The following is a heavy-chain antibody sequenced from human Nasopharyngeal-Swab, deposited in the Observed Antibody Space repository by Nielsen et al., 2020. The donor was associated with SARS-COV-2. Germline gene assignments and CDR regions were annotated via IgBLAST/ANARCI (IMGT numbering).Heavy chain of an antibody. CDR3: ARGSTYYYDSTLSEIDY. CDR1: GGSISSGDYY. Sequence: LRLSCTVSGGSISSGDYYWSWIRQPPGKGLEWIGYIYYSGSTYYNPFLKSRVTISVDTSKNQFSLKLSSVTAADTAVYYCARGSTYYYDSTLSEIDYWGQGTLVTVSS. D-gene: IGHD3-22*01. V-gene: IGHV4-30-4*01. J-gene: IGHJ4*02. CDR2: IYYSGST.